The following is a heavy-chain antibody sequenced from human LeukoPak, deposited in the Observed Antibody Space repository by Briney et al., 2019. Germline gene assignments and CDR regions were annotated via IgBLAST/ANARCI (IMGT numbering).Heavy chain of an antibody. CDR3: ARDPGNYYDLTSNAIDI. D-gene: IGHD3-22*01. Sequence: GSSVKVSCKASGGTFSSYAISWVRQAPGQGLEWMGGIIPIFGTANYAQKFQGRVTITADESTSTAYMELSSLRSEDTAVYYCARDPGNYYDLTSNAIDIWGQGTMVTVSS. CDR2: IIPIFGTA. J-gene: IGHJ3*02. CDR1: GGTFSSYA. V-gene: IGHV1-69*01.